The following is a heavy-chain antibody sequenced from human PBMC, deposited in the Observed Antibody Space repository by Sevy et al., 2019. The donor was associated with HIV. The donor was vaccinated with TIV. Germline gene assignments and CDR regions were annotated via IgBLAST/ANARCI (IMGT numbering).Heavy chain of an antibody. Sequence: GGSLRLSCAASGFTFSSYGMHWVRQAPGKGLEWVALIWFDGSNTYYADSVKGRFTISRDNAKNSLYLQMNSLRAEDTAVYYCARDTAMAAYFDYWGPGTLVTVSS. V-gene: IGHV3-33*01. CDR2: IWFDGSNT. CDR1: GFTFSSYG. CDR3: ARDTAMAAYFDY. D-gene: IGHD5-18*01. J-gene: IGHJ4*02.